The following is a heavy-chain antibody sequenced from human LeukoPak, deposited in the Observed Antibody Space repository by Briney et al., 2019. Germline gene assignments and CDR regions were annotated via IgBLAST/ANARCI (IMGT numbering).Heavy chain of an antibody. D-gene: IGHD6-19*01. CDR3: ARGTHSSGWRHFDY. J-gene: IGHJ4*02. CDR2: IHSGSIIT. Sequence: QSGGSLRLSCAASGFTFTTYAVAWVRQAPGKGLEWVSAIHSGSIITYFADSVKGRFTISRDDSKNTLYLQMNSLRAEDTAVYYCARGTHSSGWRHFDYWGQGTLVTVSS. CDR1: GFTFTTYA. V-gene: IGHV3-23*05.